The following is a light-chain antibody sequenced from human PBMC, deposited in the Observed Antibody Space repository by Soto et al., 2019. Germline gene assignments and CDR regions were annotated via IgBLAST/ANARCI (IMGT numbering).Light chain of an antibody. CDR1: QSVSSY. Sequence: EIVLTQSPATLSLSLGERAALSCRASQSVSSYLAWYQQKPGQAPRLLIYDASKRAPGIPARFTGSGSGTDFTLTISSLEPDDFAVYFCQQRSNWPSTFGGGTKVEI. CDR3: QQRSNWPST. V-gene: IGKV3-11*01. J-gene: IGKJ4*01. CDR2: DAS.